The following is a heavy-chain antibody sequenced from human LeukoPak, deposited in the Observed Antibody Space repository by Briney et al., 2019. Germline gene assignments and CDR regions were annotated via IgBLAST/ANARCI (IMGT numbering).Heavy chain of an antibody. CDR2: ISSSSSYI. D-gene: IGHD3-22*01. CDR3: ARDRAPNYYDSSGYDY. V-gene: IGHV3-21*01. CDR1: GFTFSSCS. J-gene: IGHJ4*02. Sequence: PGGSLRLSCAASGFTFSSCSMNWVRQAPGKGLEWVSSISSSSSYIYYADSVKGRFTISRDNAKNSLYLQMNSLRAEDTAVYYCARDRAPNYYDSSGYDYWGQGTLVTVSS.